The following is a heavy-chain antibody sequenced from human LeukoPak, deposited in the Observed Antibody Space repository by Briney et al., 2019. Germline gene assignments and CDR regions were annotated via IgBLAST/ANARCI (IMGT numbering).Heavy chain of an antibody. V-gene: IGHV4-4*07. CDR3: ASTVAGIGYFDY. CDR2: IYTRGGT. D-gene: IGHD6-19*01. Sequence: SETLSLTCTVSGYSISSGYYWGWIRQPAGKGLEWIGRIYTRGGTNYNPSLKTRVTMSIDTSKNHFSLKLSSVTAADTAVYYCASTVAGIGYFDYWGQGTLVTVSS. J-gene: IGHJ4*02. CDR1: GYSISSGYY.